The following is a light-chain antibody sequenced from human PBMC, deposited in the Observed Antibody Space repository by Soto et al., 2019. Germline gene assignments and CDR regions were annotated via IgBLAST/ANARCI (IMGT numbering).Light chain of an antibody. J-gene: IGKJ5*01. CDR1: QSISSF. CDR2: DTS. CDR3: KHRSNWPPA. V-gene: IGKV3-11*01. Sequence: EVVLTQSPATLSLSPGERATLSCRASQSISSFLAWYQQKPGQVPRLLIYDTSNRATGIPARFSGSGSGTDFTLTISSLAPEDFAVYYCKHRSNWPPACGQGTRLEIK.